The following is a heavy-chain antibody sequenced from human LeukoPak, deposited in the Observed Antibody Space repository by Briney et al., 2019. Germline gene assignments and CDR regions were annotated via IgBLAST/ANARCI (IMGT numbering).Heavy chain of an antibody. CDR2: MNTKSGNT. Sequence: ASVKVSCKASGYTFTRYDINWVRQATGQGLEWMGWMNTKSGNTGHAQKFQGRVTMTRNTSISTAYMELSSLRSEDTAVYYCARPLDRSGYDLNAFDIWGQGTMVTVSS. D-gene: IGHD5-12*01. CDR1: GYTFTRYD. CDR3: ARPLDRSGYDLNAFDI. V-gene: IGHV1-8*01. J-gene: IGHJ3*02.